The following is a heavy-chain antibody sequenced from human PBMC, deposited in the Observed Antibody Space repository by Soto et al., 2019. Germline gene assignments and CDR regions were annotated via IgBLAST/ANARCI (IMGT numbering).Heavy chain of an antibody. CDR1: GYTFTSYG. J-gene: IGHJ4*02. V-gene: IGHV1-18*01. CDR3: ARALERITMIVVVNTNPFYFDY. D-gene: IGHD3-22*01. CDR2: ISAYNGNT. Sequence: GASVKVSCKASGYTFTSYGISWVRQAPGQGLEWMGWISAYNGNTNYAQKLQGRVTMTTDTSTSTAYMELRSLRSDDTAVYYCARALERITMIVVVNTNPFYFDYWGQGTLVTVSS.